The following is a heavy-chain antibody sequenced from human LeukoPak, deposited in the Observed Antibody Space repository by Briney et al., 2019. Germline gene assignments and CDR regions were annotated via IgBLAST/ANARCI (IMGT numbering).Heavy chain of an antibody. V-gene: IGHV3-66*01. J-gene: IGHJ4*02. CDR3: ARDGGYDTRRYYFDY. CDR1: GFRFNSYS. D-gene: IGHD3-22*01. CDR2: IYSGGTT. Sequence: GGSLRLSCAASGFRFNSYSMNWVRQAPGKGLEWVSVIYSGGTTYYADSVKGRFTVSRDISKSIVYLQMNSLRAEDAAVYYCARDGGYDTRRYYFDYWGQGTLVTVSS.